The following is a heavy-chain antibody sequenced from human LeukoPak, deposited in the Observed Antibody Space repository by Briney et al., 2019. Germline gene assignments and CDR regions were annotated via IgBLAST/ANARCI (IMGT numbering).Heavy chain of an antibody. CDR1: GFTFSSYG. CDR2: ISGSGGST. V-gene: IGHV3-23*01. Sequence: GGSLRLSCAASGFTFSSYGMHWVRQAPGKGLEWVSAISGSGGSTYYADSVKGRFTISRDNSKNTLYLQMNSLRAEDTAVYYCAKRREVVTAREGYFDYWGQGTLVTVSS. J-gene: IGHJ4*02. D-gene: IGHD4-23*01. CDR3: AKRREVVTAREGYFDY.